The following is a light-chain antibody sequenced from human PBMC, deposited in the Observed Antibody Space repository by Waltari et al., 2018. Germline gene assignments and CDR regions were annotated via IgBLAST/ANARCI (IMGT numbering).Light chain of an antibody. CDR3: QKYVNLPAT. J-gene: IGKJ1*01. CDR2: DAS. Sequence: EIVLTQSPGTLSLSPGERATLSCRASQSVGRSLAWYQQIPGQAPRLLIYDASSRATGIPDRFSGSGSCTDFSLTISRLEPEDFAVYYCQKYVNLPATFGQGTKVEIK. V-gene: IGKV3-20*01. CDR1: QSVGRS.